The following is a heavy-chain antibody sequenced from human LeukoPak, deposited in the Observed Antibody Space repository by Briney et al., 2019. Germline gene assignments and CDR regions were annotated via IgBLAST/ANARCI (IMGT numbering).Heavy chain of an antibody. J-gene: IGHJ5*02. CDR3: ARSNIVTRRGDNWFDP. Sequence: ASVKVSCKASGYTFTGSYMHWVRQAPGQGLEWMGWIYPSNGGTNYAQKFQGRVTMTRDTSISTAYMELSSLRSDDTAVYYCARSNIVTRRGDNWFDPWGQGTLVTVSS. D-gene: IGHD6-6*01. CDR2: IYPSNGGT. V-gene: IGHV1-2*02. CDR1: GYTFTGSY.